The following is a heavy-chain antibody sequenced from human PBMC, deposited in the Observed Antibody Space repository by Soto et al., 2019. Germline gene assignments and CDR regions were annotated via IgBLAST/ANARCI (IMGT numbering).Heavy chain of an antibody. Sequence: EVQLVESGGGLVQPGGSLRLSCVGSGFTFSSHWMTWVRQAPGKGLEWVANIKQDGSEKYYVDSVKGRFTISIDNAENSLHLQMESLIAEDTAVYYCPCASDLSTVSRPFDYWGQGTLVSVSS. CDR3: PCASDLSTVSRPFDY. CDR1: GFTFSSHW. J-gene: IGHJ4*02. CDR2: IKQDGSEK. V-gene: IGHV3-7*03. D-gene: IGHD3-3*01.